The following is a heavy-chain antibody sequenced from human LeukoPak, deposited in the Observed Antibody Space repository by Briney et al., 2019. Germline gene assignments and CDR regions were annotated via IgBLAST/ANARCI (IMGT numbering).Heavy chain of an antibody. J-gene: IGHJ6*02. CDR1: GFTFSSYG. CDR3: AKLQSDGLRTYYGMDV. D-gene: IGHD4-17*01. V-gene: IGHV3-33*06. CDR2: IWYDGSNK. Sequence: GRSLRLSCAASGFTFSSYGMHWVRQAPGKGLEWVAVIWYDGSNKYYADSVKGRFTISRDNSKNTLYLQMNSPRAEDTAVYYCAKLQSDGLRTYYGMDVWGQGTTVTVSS.